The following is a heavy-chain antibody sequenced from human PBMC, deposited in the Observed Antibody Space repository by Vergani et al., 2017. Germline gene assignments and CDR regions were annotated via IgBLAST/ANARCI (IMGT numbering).Heavy chain of an antibody. CDR1: GGSISSGGYY. CDR3: AREVDTAMGRAFDI. Sequence: QVQLQESGPGLVKPSQTLSLTCTVSGGSISSGGYYWSWIRPHPGKGLEWIGYIYYSGSTYYNPSLKSRVTISVDTSKNQFSLKLSSVTAADTAVYYCAREVDTAMGRAFDIWGQGTMVTVSS. J-gene: IGHJ3*02. V-gene: IGHV4-31*03. D-gene: IGHD5-18*01. CDR2: IYYSGST.